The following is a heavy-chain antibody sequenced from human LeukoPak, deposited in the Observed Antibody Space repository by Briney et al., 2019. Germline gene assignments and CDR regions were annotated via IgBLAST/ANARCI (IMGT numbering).Heavy chain of an antibody. Sequence: ASVKVSCKASGYTFTGYYMHWVRQAPGQGLEWTGWINPNSGGTNYAQKHQGRVTMTRDTSISTAYMELSRLRSDDTAVYYCARAPYCSSTSCYWFYNWFDPWGQGTLVTVSS. V-gene: IGHV1-2*02. J-gene: IGHJ5*02. CDR1: GYTFTGYY. CDR3: ARAPYCSSTSCYWFYNWFDP. D-gene: IGHD2-2*01. CDR2: INPNSGGT.